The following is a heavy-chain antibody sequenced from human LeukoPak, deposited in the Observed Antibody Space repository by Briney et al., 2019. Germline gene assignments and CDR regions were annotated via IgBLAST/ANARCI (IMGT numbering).Heavy chain of an antibody. CDR3: ARDKRGAMIEDDY. D-gene: IGHD3-22*01. V-gene: IGHV1-2*02. CDR1: GYTFTGYY. Sequence: ASVKVSCKASGYTFTGYYMHWVRQAPGQGLEWMGWINPNSGGTNYAQKFQGRVTMTRDTSISTAYMELSRLRSDDTAVYYCARDKRGAMIEDDYWGQGTLVTVSS. CDR2: INPNSGGT. J-gene: IGHJ4*02.